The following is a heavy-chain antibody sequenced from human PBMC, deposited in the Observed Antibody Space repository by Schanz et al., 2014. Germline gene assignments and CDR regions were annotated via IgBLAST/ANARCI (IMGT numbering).Heavy chain of an antibody. Sequence: QVQLVQSAPEVKKPGASVKVSCKASGYSFTTYGLNWVRQAPGQGLEWMGWISSFDDNTDYAQNFQGRLIMSTDTSTTTVYMELSSLRSDDTAVYYCARDTTINTEGAVDVWGQGTMVTVSS. CDR1: GYSFTTYG. CDR2: ISSFDDNT. D-gene: IGHD3-22*01. V-gene: IGHV1-18*01. CDR3: ARDTTINTEGAVDV. J-gene: IGHJ3*01.